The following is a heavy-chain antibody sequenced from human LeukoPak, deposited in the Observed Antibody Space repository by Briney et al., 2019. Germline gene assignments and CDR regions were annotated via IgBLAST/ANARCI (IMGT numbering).Heavy chain of an antibody. CDR2: ISYDGSNK. V-gene: IGHV3-30*04. J-gene: IGHJ4*02. D-gene: IGHD3-22*01. CDR1: GFIVSSYA. Sequence: PRGSLRLSCEVSGFIVSSYAMHWVRQAPGKGLEWVAVISYDGSNKYYADSVKGRFTISRDNSKNTLYLQMNSLRAEDTAVYYCAADYYDSSGYCLSGWGQGTLVTVSS. CDR3: AADYYDSSGYCLSG.